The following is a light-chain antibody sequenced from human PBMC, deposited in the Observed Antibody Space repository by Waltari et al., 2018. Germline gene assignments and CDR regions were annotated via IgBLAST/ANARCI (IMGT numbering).Light chain of an antibody. CDR2: KAS. Sequence: DIQMTQSPSTLSASVGDRVTITCRASQSISSWLAWYQQKPGKAPKLLIYKASSLESGVPARFSGSGSGTEFTLTISSLQPDDFATYYCQQYNSYPYTFGQGTKLEIK. CDR3: QQYNSYPYT. J-gene: IGKJ2*01. V-gene: IGKV1-5*03. CDR1: QSISSW.